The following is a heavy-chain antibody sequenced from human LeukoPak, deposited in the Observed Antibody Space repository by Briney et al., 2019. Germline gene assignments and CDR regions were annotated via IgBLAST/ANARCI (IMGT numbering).Heavy chain of an antibody. CDR2: IFYSGST. J-gene: IGHJ5*02. CDR3: ARVEPLKMVKSP. Sequence: SETLSLTCTVSGGSISTSNYYWGWIRQPPGKGLEWIGNIFYSGSTYYSPSLRSRVTISLDTSRNQFSLKLNSVTAADTAVYYCARVEPLKMVKSPWGQGILVTVSS. V-gene: IGHV4-39*07. CDR1: GGSISTSNYY. D-gene: IGHD5-18*01.